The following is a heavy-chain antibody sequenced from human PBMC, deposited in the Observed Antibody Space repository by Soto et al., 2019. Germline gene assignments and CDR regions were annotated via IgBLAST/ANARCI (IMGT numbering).Heavy chain of an antibody. V-gene: IGHV2-5*02. Sequence: HITLKESGPTLVKPTQTLTLTCIFSGFSFSADGVGVGWIRQPPGKTLEWLALIYCDDDTRYRPSLKSRRTSTKDAATDLVRTTLTNTHPLDLATCDWAHAFGGTIWAKDAFDVWGQGPVVTVSS. J-gene: IGHJ3*01. CDR1: GFSFSADGVG. D-gene: IGHD3-16*01. CDR3: AHAFGGTIWAKDAFDV. CDR2: IYCDDDT.